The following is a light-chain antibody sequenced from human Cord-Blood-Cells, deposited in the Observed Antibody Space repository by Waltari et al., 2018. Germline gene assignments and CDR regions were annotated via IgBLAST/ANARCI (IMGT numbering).Light chain of an antibody. V-gene: IGLV2-8*01. CDR1: SSHGGGDNE. Sequence: SACTQTPSPSGSPGTSVTIPCTGTSSHGGGDNELSWYQQHPGKAPKLMIYEVSKRPSGVPDRFSGSKSGNTASLTVSGLQAEDEADYYCSSYAGSNNYVFGTGTKVTVL. CDR3: SSYAGSNNYV. CDR2: EVS. J-gene: IGLJ1*01.